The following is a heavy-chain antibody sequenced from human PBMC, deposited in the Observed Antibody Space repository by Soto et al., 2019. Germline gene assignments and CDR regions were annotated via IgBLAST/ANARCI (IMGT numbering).Heavy chain of an antibody. Sequence: EEQLVESGGGLVKPGGSLRLSCVASGFNLSSYTMSWVRQAPGKGLEWVSSIGISIGYIYYGESVTGRFTISRDNAKNQLFLQMNSLRAEDTAVYFCGRNVLAVTEDAVDVWCQGTMLTLSS. J-gene: IGHJ3*01. CDR1: GFNLSSYT. CDR3: GRNVLAVTEDAVDV. V-gene: IGHV3-21*01. CDR2: IGISIGYI. D-gene: IGHD6-6*01.